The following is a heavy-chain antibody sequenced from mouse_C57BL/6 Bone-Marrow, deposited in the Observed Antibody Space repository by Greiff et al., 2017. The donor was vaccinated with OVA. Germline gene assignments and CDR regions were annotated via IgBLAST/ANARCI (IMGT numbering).Heavy chain of an antibody. D-gene: IGHD2-4*01. CDR2: ISYDGSN. CDR1: GYSITSGYY. Sequence: VQLKESGPGLVKPSQSLSLTCSVTGYSITSGYYWNWIRQFPGNKLEWMGYISYDGSNNYNPSLKNRISITRDTSKNQFFLKLNSVTTEDTATYYCARDRGNYDYSWFAYWGQGTLVTVSA. CDR3: ARDRGNYDYSWFAY. V-gene: IGHV3-6*01. J-gene: IGHJ3*01.